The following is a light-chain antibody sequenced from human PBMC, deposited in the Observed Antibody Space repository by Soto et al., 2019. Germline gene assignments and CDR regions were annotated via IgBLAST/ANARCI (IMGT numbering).Light chain of an antibody. CDR3: QQLNSYLWT. Sequence: DLQLTQSPSFLSASVGDRVTITCRASQGISSYLAWYQQKPGKAPKLLIYAASTLQSGVPSRFSGSGSGTEFTLTISSLQPEDFATYYCQQLNSYLWTFGQGTKLEIK. V-gene: IGKV1-9*01. J-gene: IGKJ2*01. CDR2: AAS. CDR1: QGISSY.